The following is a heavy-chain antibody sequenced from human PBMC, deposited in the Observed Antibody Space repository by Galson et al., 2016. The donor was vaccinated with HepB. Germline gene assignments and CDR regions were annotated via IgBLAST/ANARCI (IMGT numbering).Heavy chain of an antibody. V-gene: IGHV3-64*02. J-gene: IGHJ6*02. Sequence: SLRLSCAASGFDFNNFPMHWVRQAPGKGLEYVSSINSDGRNTYYGDSVKDRFIIPRDSSKNTLFLQMGRLRLEDMAVYYCARAGGYCRNKTCGGLDVWGQGTTVIVS. D-gene: IGHD2-15*01. CDR1: GFDFNNFP. CDR3: ARAGGYCRNKTCGGLDV. CDR2: INSDGRNT.